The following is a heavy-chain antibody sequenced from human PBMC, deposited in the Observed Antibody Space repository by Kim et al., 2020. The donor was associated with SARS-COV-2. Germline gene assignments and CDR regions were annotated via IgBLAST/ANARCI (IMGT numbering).Heavy chain of an antibody. CDR1: GGSISSSSYY. CDR2: IYYSGST. J-gene: IGHJ4*02. CDR3: ATTSGYSSGWYGSLAHSDY. D-gene: IGHD6-19*01. Sequence: SETLSLTCTVSGGSISSSSYYWGWIRQPPGKGLEWIGSIYYSGSTYYNPSLKSRVTISVDTSKNQFSLKLSSVTAADTAVYYCATTSGYSSGWYGSLAHSDYWGQGTLVTVSS. V-gene: IGHV4-39*01.